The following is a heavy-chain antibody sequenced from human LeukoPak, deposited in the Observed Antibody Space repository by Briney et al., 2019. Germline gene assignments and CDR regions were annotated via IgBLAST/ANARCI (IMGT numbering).Heavy chain of an antibody. CDR3: ARDQDTAMINTDYYYYMDV. V-gene: IGHV1-18*01. CDR2: ISAYNGNT. Sequence: ASVKVSCKASGYTFTSYGISWVRQAPGQGLEWMGWISAYNGNTNYAQKLHGRVTMTTDTSTSTAYMELRSLRSDDTAVYYCARDQDTAMINTDYYYYMDVWGKGTTVTVSS. CDR1: GYTFTSYG. D-gene: IGHD5-18*01. J-gene: IGHJ6*03.